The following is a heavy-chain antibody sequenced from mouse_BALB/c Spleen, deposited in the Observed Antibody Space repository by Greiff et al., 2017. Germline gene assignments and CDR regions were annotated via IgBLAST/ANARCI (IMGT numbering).Heavy chain of an antibody. D-gene: IGHD2-14*01. J-gene: IGHJ2*01. CDR2: INPGSGGT. Sequence: QVQLQQSGPQLVRPGASVKISCKASGYSFTSYWMHWVKQRPGQGLEWIGVINPGSGGTNYNEKFKGKATLTADKSSSTAYMQLSSLTSDDSAVYFCARSNYRYDGDYWGQGTTLTVSS. V-gene: IGHV1-54*01. CDR1: GYSFTSYW. CDR3: ARSNYRYDGDY.